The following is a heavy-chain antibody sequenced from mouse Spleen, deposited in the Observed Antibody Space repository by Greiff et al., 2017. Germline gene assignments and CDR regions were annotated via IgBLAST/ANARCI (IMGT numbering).Heavy chain of an antibody. D-gene: IGHD2-1*01. CDR2: INPSSGYT. Sequence: QVQLQQSGAELARPGASVKMSCKASGYTFTSYTMHWVKQRPGQGLEWIGYINPSSGYTKYNQKFKDKATWTADKSSSTAYMQLSSLTSEDSAVYYCARPGNYEGFAYWGQGTLVTVSA. J-gene: IGHJ3*01. CDR1: GYTFTSYT. CDR3: ARPGNYEGFAY. V-gene: IGHV1-4*01.